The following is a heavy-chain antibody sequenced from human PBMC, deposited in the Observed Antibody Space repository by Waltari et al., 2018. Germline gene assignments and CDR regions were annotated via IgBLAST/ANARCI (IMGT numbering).Heavy chain of an antibody. Sequence: QLQLQESGPGLVKPSETLSLTCTVSGGSISSSSYYWGWIRHPPGKGLEWLGSIYYSGSNDYNPSLKSLVTISVDTFKNQFSLKLSYVTAADTAVYYWERERMITFGGVIGGLDYWGQGTLVTVSS. CDR2: IYYSGSN. CDR1: GGSISSSSYY. V-gene: IGHV4-39*07. J-gene: IGHJ4*02. CDR3: ERERMITFGGVIGGLDY. D-gene: IGHD3-16*02.